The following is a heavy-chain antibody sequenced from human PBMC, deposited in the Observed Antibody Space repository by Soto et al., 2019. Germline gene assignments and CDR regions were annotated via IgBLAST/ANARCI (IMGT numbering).Heavy chain of an antibody. CDR3: AKDSAGVGGAPFGGFQH. D-gene: IGHD3-16*01. Sequence: EVQLLESGGGLVQPGGSLRLSCAASGFTFSSYAMSWVRQAPGQGLEWVSAISGSGGSTYYADSVKGRFTISRDNSKNTLDLEMNSLRAEDTAVYYCAKDSAGVGGAPFGGFQHWGQGTLVTVSS. CDR1: GFTFSSYA. V-gene: IGHV3-23*01. J-gene: IGHJ1*01. CDR2: ISGSGGST.